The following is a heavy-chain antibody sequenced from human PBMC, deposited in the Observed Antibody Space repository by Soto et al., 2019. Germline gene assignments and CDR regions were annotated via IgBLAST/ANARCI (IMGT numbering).Heavy chain of an antibody. J-gene: IGHJ4*01. CDR2: IHYSGST. V-gene: IGHV4-31*03. Sequence: SETLSLTCTVSGGSISNGGYYWNWVRQHPGKGLEWIGYIHYSGSTWYNPSLESRVTISVDTSKDQFSLKLRSVTAADTAVYYCARVRASGSYAAYYFDSWGQGTLVTVSS. CDR3: ARVRASGSYAAYYFDS. D-gene: IGHD3-10*01. CDR1: GGSISNGGYY.